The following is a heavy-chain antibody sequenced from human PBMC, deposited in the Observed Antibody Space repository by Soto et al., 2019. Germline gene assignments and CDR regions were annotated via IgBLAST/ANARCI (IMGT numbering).Heavy chain of an antibody. CDR2: INHSGST. D-gene: IGHD3-10*01. V-gene: IGHV4-34*01. CDR1: GGSFSGYY. Sequence: SETLSLTCAVYGGSFSGYYWSWIRQPPGKGLEWIGEINHSGSTNYNPSLKSRVTISVDTSKNQFSLQLSSVTAADTAVYYCARGRGYYYYYGMDVWGQGTTVTVSS. J-gene: IGHJ6*02. CDR3: ARGRGYYYYYGMDV.